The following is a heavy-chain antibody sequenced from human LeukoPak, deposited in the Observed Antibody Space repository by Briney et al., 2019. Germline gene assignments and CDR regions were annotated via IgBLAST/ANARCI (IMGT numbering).Heavy chain of an antibody. CDR1: GFTFSSYA. CDR2: ISGSGGST. D-gene: IGHD4-23*01. CDR3: ARGPAVEYYYYYYMDV. J-gene: IGHJ6*03. Sequence: GGSLRLSCAASGFTFSSYAMSWVRQAPGKGLEWVSAISGSGGSTYYADSVKGRFTISRDNSKNTLYLQMNSLRAEDTAVYYCARGPAVEYYYYYYMDVWGKGTTVTVSS. V-gene: IGHV3-23*01.